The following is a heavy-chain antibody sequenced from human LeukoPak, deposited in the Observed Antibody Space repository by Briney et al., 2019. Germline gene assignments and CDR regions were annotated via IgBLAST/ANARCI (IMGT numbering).Heavy chain of an antibody. J-gene: IGHJ5*02. CDR3: ARDHITFDP. CDR2: ISSSSSYT. Sequence: GGSLRLSCAASGFTFSDYYMSWVRQAPGKGLEWLSYISSSSSYTNYADSVKGRFTISRDNVKNSLYLQMNSLRAEDTAVYFCARDHITFDPWGQGTLVTVSS. CDR1: GFTFSDYY. D-gene: IGHD3-10*01. V-gene: IGHV3-11*05.